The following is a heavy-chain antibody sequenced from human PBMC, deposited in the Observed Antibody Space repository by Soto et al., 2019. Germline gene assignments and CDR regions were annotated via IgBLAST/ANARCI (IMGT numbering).Heavy chain of an antibody. V-gene: IGHV2-70*01. Sequence: XGPTLLNPTETLPLSCTFSVFSLITSGMCVSWIRQPPGKALEWLALIDWDDDKYYSTSLKTRLTISKDTSKNQVVLTMTNMDPVDTATYYCARIDKLNPDYYYGMDVCGQRTTVTVPS. CDR1: VFSLITSGMC. CDR3: ARIDKLNPDYYYGMDV. CDR2: IDWDDDK. J-gene: IGHJ6*02.